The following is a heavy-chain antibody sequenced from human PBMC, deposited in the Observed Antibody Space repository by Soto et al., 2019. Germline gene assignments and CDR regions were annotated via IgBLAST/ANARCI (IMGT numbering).Heavy chain of an antibody. CDR1: GGSFGAYF. CDR2: INHSGIA. Sequence: SETLSLTCAVSGGSFGAYFWNWIRQSPRKGLEWIVEINHSGIANYNPSLKSRVVASVDSSKNQLFLYLHMNSLRAEDTAVYYCVRDMQLWRLASWGQGTLVTVSS. V-gene: IGHV4-34*01. D-gene: IGHD2-15*01. J-gene: IGHJ4*02. CDR3: VRDMQLWRLAS.